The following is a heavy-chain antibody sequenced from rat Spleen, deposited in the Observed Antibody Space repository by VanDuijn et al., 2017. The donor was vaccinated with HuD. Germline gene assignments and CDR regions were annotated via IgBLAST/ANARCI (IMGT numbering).Heavy chain of an antibody. D-gene: IGHD4-3*01. V-gene: IGHV5S13*01. J-gene: IGHJ3*01. CDR3: ARQDTSGYSNWFTY. CDR1: GFIFNNYD. CDR2: ISPSGGGT. Sequence: EVQLVESDGGLVQPGRSLQVSCAASGFIFNNYDMAWVRQTPTKGLEWVASISPSGGGTYYRDSVKGRFTVSRDNTRSTQFLQMDSLRSEDTATYYCARQDTSGYSNWFTYWGQGTLVTVSS.